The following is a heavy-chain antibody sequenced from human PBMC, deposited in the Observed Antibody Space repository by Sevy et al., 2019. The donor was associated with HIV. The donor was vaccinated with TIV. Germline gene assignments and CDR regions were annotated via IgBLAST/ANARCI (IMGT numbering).Heavy chain of an antibody. CDR2: VSAYNGNT. Sequence: ASVKVSCKASGYTFTSHGISWVRQAPGQGLEWMGWVSAYNGNTNYAQRLQGRVTMTTDTSTSTAYMELRSLRSDDTAVYYCAREDTAMRNQVDYWGQGTLVTVSS. CDR3: AREDTAMRNQVDY. J-gene: IGHJ4*02. V-gene: IGHV1-18*04. D-gene: IGHD5-18*01. CDR1: GYTFTSHG.